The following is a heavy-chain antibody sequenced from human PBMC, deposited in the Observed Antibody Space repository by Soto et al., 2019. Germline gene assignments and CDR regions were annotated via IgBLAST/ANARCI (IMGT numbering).Heavy chain of an antibody. CDR3: ASRSPALDY. V-gene: IGHV3-33*01. CDR2: IWSDGGNK. Sequence: QVQLVESGGGVVQPGRSLRLSCAASGFPLSTYGMHWVRQAPGKGLEWVAVIWSDGGNKYYADSVKGRFTISRDNSKNMLYLQMNSLRAEDTAVYYCASRSPALDYWGQGTLVTVSS. CDR1: GFPLSTYG. J-gene: IGHJ4*02. D-gene: IGHD2-2*01.